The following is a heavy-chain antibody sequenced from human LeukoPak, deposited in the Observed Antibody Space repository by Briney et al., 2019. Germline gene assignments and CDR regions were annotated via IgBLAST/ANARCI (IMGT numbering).Heavy chain of an antibody. J-gene: IGHJ4*02. V-gene: IGHV3-7*01. D-gene: IGHD5-18*01. CDR2: IKQDGSEK. CDR1: GFTFSSYW. Sequence: GGSLRLSCAASGFTFSSYWMSWVRQAPGKGLEWVANIKQDGSEKYYVDSVKGRFTISRDNAKNSLYLQMNSLRAEDTAVYYCARSAAMATGRFDYWGQGTLVTVSS. CDR3: ARSAAMATGRFDY.